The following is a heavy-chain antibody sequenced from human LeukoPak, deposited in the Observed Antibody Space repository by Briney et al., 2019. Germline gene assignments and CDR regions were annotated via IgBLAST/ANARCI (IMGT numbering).Heavy chain of an antibody. Sequence: SETLSLTCSVSGGSISSYYWSWIRQPPGKGLEWIGSIYYSGTTHYNPSLESRVTISVDTSKNQFSLKLASVTAADTAIYYCAKGAGGFSYYNWFDPWGQGTLVTVSS. CDR2: IYYSGTT. CDR1: GGSISSYY. V-gene: IGHV4-39*07. J-gene: IGHJ5*02. D-gene: IGHD5-18*01. CDR3: AKGAGGFSYYNWFDP.